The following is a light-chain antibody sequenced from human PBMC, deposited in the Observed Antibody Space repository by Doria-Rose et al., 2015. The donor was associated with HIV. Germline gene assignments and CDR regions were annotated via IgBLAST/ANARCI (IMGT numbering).Light chain of an antibody. CDR2: WAS. J-gene: IGKJ3*01. Sequence: DIRVTQSPESLGMSLGERATLNCKSNQSLLYTSKNYLAWYQQKPGQPPKLLIYWASTRQSGVPARFSGSGSGTDFILTISSLEAEDVAVYYCQQYYDTPSFGPGTTVDIK. V-gene: IGKV4-1*01. CDR1: QSLLYTSKNY. CDR3: QQYYDTPS.